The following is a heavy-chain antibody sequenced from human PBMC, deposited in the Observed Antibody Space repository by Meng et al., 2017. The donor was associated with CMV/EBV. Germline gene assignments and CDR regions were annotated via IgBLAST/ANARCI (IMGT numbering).Heavy chain of an antibody. V-gene: IGHV3-30-3*01. Sequence: VQLVESVGGVVQPGRALGLSCEASGLTFSSSAMHWVRQAPGKGLEWVAVISYDGSNKYYADSVKGRFTISRDNSKNTLYLQMNSLRAEDTAVYYCARDRLRGNNWFDPWGQGTLVTVSS. CDR2: ISYDGSNK. D-gene: IGHD3-10*01. J-gene: IGHJ5*02. CDR1: GLTFSSSA. CDR3: ARDRLRGNNWFDP.